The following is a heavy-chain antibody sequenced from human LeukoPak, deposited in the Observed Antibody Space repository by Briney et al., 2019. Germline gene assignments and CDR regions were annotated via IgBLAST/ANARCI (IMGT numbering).Heavy chain of an antibody. V-gene: IGHV3-48*03. CDR3: ARGWISDSFDY. J-gene: IGHJ4*02. D-gene: IGHD5-12*01. Sequence: PGRSLRLSCAGSGFTFSSYEMNWVRQAPGKGLEWVSYISSSGSNIYYADSVKGRFTISRDNAKNSLYLQMNSLRAEDTAVYYCARGWISDSFDYWGQGTLVTVSS. CDR1: GFTFSSYE. CDR2: ISSSGSNI.